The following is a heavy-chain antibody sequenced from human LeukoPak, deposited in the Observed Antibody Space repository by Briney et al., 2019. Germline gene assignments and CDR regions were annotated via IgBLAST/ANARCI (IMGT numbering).Heavy chain of an antibody. J-gene: IGHJ3*02. CDR1: GFTFSNAW. Sequence: GGSLRPSCAASGFTFSNAWMSWVRQAPGKGLEWVGRIKSKTDGGTTDYAAPVKGRFTISRDDSKNTLYLQMNSLKTEDTAVYYCTTYRVGAWRAFDIWGQGTMSPSLQ. D-gene: IGHD3-16*01. V-gene: IGHV3-15*01. CDR2: IKSKTDGGTT. CDR3: TTYRVGAWRAFDI.